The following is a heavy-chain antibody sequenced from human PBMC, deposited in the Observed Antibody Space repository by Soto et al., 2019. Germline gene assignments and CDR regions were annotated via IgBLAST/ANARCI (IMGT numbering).Heavy chain of an antibody. J-gene: IGHJ4*02. CDR1: GFTFDDYA. Sequence: PGWALRLSWAASGFTFDDYAMHWVRQAPGKGLEWVSAVSNKGVTYYAESVKGRFSISRDNSKNTLFLQMNSLRVEDTAVYYCAKESPYCSRSNCRQYYFDYSGQSNLATVS. CDR3: AKESPYCSRSNCRQYYFDY. D-gene: IGHD2-2*01. V-gene: IGHV3-23*01. CDR2: VSNKGVT.